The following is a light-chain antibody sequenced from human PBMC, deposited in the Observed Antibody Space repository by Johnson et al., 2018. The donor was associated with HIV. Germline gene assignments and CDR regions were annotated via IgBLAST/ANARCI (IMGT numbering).Light chain of an antibody. CDR2: ENN. V-gene: IGLV1-51*02. J-gene: IGLJ1*01. Sequence: QSVLTQPPSVSAAPGQKVTISCSGSSSNIGNNYVSWYQQLPGTAPKLLIYENNKRPSGIPDRFSGSQSGTSANLGITGLQNGDDADYYCGTWDSRLSAAFGTGTKVTVL. CDR1: SSNIGNNY. CDR3: GTWDSRLSAA.